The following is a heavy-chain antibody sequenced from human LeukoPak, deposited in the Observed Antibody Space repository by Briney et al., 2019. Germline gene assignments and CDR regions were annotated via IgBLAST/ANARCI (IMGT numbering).Heavy chain of an antibody. J-gene: IGHJ4*02. D-gene: IGHD2-15*01. CDR2: IVCSSSTI. V-gene: IGHV3-48*04. CDR1: GFTFSSHS. CDR3: AKNGGSQCYSHLDS. Sequence: GGSLRLSCTVSGFTFSSHSMNWVRQAPGQGLEWVSYIVCSSSTIYYADSVKGRFTISRDNAKNSLYLQMNSLRVEDTAVYYCAKNGGSQCYSHLDSWGQGTLVTVSS.